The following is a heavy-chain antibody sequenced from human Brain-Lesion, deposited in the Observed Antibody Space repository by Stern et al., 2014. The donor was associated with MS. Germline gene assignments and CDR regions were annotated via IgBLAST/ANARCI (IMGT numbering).Heavy chain of an antibody. CDR1: GFIFMNFA. J-gene: IGHJ4*02. D-gene: IGHD3-3*01. Sequence: EVQLVESGGGLVQPGGSLRLSCEASGFIFMNFALSWVRPAPGTGLEWVSDISGGDGSTYYADSAKGRFTISRDNSKNMLYLQMNSLRAEDTAVYYCAKVIRYFDFWSGHRFDSWGQGTLVTVSS. V-gene: IGHV3-23*04. CDR2: ISGGDGST. CDR3: AKVIRYFDFWSGHRFDS.